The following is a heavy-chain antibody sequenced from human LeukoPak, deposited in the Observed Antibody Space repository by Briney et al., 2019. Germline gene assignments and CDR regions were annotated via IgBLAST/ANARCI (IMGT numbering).Heavy chain of an antibody. CDR1: AFTFSNYA. D-gene: IGHD1-14*01. CDR3: AKGSGINHYHWIDP. Sequence: GGSLRLSCAASAFTFSNYAMNWVRQTPGKGLEWVSGISGDGGSTYYADSVKGRFTISRDNSKNTLYLQMDSLRDEDTALYYCAKGSGINHYHWIDPWGQGTLVTVSS. CDR2: ISGDGGST. V-gene: IGHV3-23*01. J-gene: IGHJ5*02.